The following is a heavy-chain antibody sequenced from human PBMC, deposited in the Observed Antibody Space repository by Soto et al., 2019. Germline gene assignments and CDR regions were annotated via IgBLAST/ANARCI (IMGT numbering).Heavy chain of an antibody. Sequence: SVKVSSKASGGTFSSYAISWVRQAPGQGLEWMGGIIPIFGTANYAQKFQGRVTITADKSTSTAYMELSSLRSEDTAVYYCARDTAMFTDYYYYGVDVWGQGTTVNVSS. J-gene: IGHJ6*02. CDR2: IIPIFGTA. V-gene: IGHV1-69*06. CDR1: GGTFSSYA. CDR3: ARDTAMFTDYYYYGVDV. D-gene: IGHD5-18*01.